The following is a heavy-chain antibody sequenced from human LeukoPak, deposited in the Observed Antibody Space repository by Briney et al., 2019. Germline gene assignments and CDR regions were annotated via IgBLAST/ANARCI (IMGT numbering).Heavy chain of an antibody. V-gene: IGHV4-34*01. J-gene: IGHJ4*02. CDR1: GGSFNGYY. D-gene: IGHD1-26*01. Sequence: SETLSLTCAVYGGSFNGYYWSWIRQPPGKGLEWIGEINHSGSTNYNPSLKSRVTISVDTSKNQFSLKLSSVTAADTAVYYCARVRELLPDYWGQGTLVTVSS. CDR3: ARVRELLPDY. CDR2: INHSGST.